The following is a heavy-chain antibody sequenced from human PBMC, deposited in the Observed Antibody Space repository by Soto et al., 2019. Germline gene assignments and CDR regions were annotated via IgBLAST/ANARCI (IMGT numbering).Heavy chain of an antibody. V-gene: IGHV4-59*01. Sequence: SETLSLTCTVSGGSIRRYYWSWIRQPPGKGLEWIGYIYYSGSTNYNPSLKSRVTISLDTSKNQFSLKLSSVTAADTAVYYCAATPGYWGQGTLVTVSS. CDR2: IYYSGST. CDR1: GGSIRRYY. D-gene: IGHD2-15*01. CDR3: AATPGY. J-gene: IGHJ4*02.